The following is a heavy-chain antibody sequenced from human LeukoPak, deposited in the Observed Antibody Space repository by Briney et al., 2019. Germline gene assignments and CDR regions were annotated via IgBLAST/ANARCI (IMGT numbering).Heavy chain of an antibody. J-gene: IGHJ4*02. CDR3: ASGFHYGSGSYYTKRAFDY. Sequence: SETLSLTCTVSGGSISTYYWSWIRQPPGKGLEWIGYIYYTGSTNYNPSLKSRVTISVDKSKNQFSLKLSSVTAADTAVYYCASGFHYGSGSYYTKRAFDYWGQGTLVTVSS. CDR1: GGSISTYY. D-gene: IGHD3-10*01. CDR2: IYYTGST. V-gene: IGHV4-59*12.